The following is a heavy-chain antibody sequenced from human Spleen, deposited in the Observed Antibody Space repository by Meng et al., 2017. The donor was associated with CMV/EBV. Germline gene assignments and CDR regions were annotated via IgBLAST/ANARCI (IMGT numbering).Heavy chain of an antibody. Sequence: VSGDSISSGGYYWSWIRQHPGKGLEWVGYISYTEDTYYNPSLKSRVAMSLDTSTTRFSLKLNSVTAADTAVYYCARAVTTFGDSFFGSWGQGALVTVSS. D-gene: IGHD3-3*01. CDR2: ISYTEDT. V-gene: IGHV4-31*02. J-gene: IGHJ4*02. CDR3: ARAVTTFGDSFFGS. CDR1: GDSISSGGYY.